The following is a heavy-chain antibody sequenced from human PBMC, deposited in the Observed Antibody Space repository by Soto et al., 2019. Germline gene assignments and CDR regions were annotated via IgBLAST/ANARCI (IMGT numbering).Heavy chain of an antibody. Sequence: SETLSLTCTVSGGSISSSSYYWGWIRQPPGKGLEWIGSIYYSGSTYYNPSLKSRVTISVDTSKNQFSLKLSSVTAADTAVYYCARPLFRSAGAFDIWGQGTMVTVSS. D-gene: IGHD2-15*01. CDR3: ARPLFRSAGAFDI. V-gene: IGHV4-39*01. CDR1: GGSISSSSYY. J-gene: IGHJ3*02. CDR2: IYYSGST.